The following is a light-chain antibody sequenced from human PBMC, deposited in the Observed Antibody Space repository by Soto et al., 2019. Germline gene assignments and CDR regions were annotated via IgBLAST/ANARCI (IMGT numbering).Light chain of an antibody. CDR1: QSVNSNY. Sequence: IVLTQSPGTLSLSPGERATLSCLASQSVNSNYLAPYQQKSGQAPSLLMYGASSRATGISDRFSGSGSGRDFTVTISRLEAEDFAVYYCQHYGSSPRGTFGQGTKVEI. CDR3: QHYGSSPRGT. V-gene: IGKV3-20*01. CDR2: GAS. J-gene: IGKJ1*01.